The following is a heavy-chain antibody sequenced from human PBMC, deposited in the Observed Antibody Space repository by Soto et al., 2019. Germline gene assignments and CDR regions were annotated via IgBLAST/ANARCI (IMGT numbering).Heavy chain of an antibody. Sequence: EVQLLESGGGLVQPGGSLRLSCAASGFTFSSYVMSWVRQAPGKGLEWVSNSSGSGVTTYHADSVKGRFTIIRDNSNNTLYPQMNSLRAEDTAGYYCAKGAVPHYYYGMDVWGQGTTVTVSS. CDR2: SSGSGVTT. CDR3: AKGAVPHYYYGMDV. J-gene: IGHJ6*02. CDR1: GFTFSSYV. D-gene: IGHD2-2*01. V-gene: IGHV3-23*01.